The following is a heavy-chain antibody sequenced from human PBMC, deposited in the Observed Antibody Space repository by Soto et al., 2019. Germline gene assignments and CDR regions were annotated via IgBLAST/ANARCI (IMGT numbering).Heavy chain of an antibody. Sequence: EVQLVESGGGLVQPGVSLRLSCAASGFTVSSNYMSWVRQAPGKWLEWGSVIYSGGSTYYADSVKGRFTISRDNSKNTLYLQMNSLRAEDTAVYYCATSSGWDHYDAFDIWGQGTMVTVSS. CDR1: GFTVSSNY. D-gene: IGHD6-19*01. J-gene: IGHJ3*02. CDR2: IYSGGST. CDR3: ATSSGWDHYDAFDI. V-gene: IGHV3-66*01.